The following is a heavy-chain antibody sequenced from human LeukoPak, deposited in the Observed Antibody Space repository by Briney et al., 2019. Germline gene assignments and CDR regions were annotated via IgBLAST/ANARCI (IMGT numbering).Heavy chain of an antibody. CDR2: ISSSGSTI. D-gene: IGHD5-18*01. CDR3: ARVQLWFDY. J-gene: IGHJ4*02. CDR1: GFPFSSYA. Sequence: GSLRPSCAASGFPFSSYAMSWVRPAPGKGLEWVSYISSSGSTIYYADSVKGRFTISRDNAKNSLYLQMNSLRAEDTAVYYCARVQLWFDYWGQGTLVTVSS. V-gene: IGHV3-48*04.